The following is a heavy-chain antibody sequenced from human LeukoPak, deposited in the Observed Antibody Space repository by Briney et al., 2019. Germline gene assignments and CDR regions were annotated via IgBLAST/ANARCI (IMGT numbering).Heavy chain of an antibody. Sequence: PSETLSLTCTVSGGSISSYYWSWIRQPPGKGLEWIGYIYYSGTTNYNPSLKSRVTISVNTSKNQFSLKLSSVTAADTAVYYCARGYYYGSGSYGLRNWGQGTLVTVSS. CDR2: IYYSGTT. D-gene: IGHD3-10*01. J-gene: IGHJ4*02. V-gene: IGHV4-59*01. CDR1: GGSISSYY. CDR3: ARGYYYGSGSYGLRN.